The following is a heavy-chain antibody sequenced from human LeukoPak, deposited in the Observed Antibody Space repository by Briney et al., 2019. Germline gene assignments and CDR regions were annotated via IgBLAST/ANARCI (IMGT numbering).Heavy chain of an antibody. V-gene: IGHV1-69*05. CDR2: IIPIFGTA. D-gene: IGHD2-15*01. Sequence: ASVKVSCKASGGTFSSYAISWVRQAPGQGLEWMGGIIPIFGTANYAQKFQGRVTITTDESTSTAYMELSSLRSEDTAVYYCARDGPRGCSGGSCYPDNYYYYGMDVWGQGTTVTVSS. CDR1: GGTFSSYA. J-gene: IGHJ6*02. CDR3: ARDGPRGCSGGSCYPDNYYYYGMDV.